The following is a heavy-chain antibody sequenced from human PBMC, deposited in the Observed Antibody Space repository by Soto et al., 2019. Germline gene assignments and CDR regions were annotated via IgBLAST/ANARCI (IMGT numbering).Heavy chain of an antibody. Sequence: SETLSLTCTVSGGSISSGDYYWSWIRQPPGKGLEWIGYIYYSGSTYYNPSLKSRVTISVDTSKNQFSLKLSSVTAADTAVYYCARDREWYDSSGAPSNRFASWGQGTLVTVSS. CDR1: GGSISSGDYY. J-gene: IGHJ5*01. D-gene: IGHD3-22*01. V-gene: IGHV4-30-4*01. CDR2: IYYSGST. CDR3: ARDREWYDSSGAPSNRFAS.